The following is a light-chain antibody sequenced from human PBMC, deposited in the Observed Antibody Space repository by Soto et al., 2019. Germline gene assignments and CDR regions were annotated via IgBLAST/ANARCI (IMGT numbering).Light chain of an antibody. CDR1: QSVSSSY. J-gene: IGKJ4*01. CDR2: GAS. Sequence: EIVLTQSPGTLSLSPGERATLSCRASQSVSSSYLAWYQQKPGQAPRLLIYGASSRATGIPDRFSGSGSGTHFTLTIPRLEPEDFAVYYCQHYRTSFGGGTKVEIK. CDR3: QHYRTS. V-gene: IGKV3-20*01.